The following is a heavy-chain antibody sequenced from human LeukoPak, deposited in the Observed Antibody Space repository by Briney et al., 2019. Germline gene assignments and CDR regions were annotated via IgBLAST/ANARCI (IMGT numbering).Heavy chain of an antibody. CDR1: GFSFGNYA. J-gene: IGHJ5*01. Sequence: PGRSLRLSCVASGFSFGNYAMSWVRQAPGKGLQWVSQISGTGGATWYAGFARDRFTISRDNSKKTLYLQMSGLRAEDTAMYYCVKDPRDTYGTNWFVSWGQGTLLIVSS. D-gene: IGHD2-21*01. V-gene: IGHV3-23*01. CDR3: VKDPRDTYGTNWFVS. CDR2: ISGTGGAT.